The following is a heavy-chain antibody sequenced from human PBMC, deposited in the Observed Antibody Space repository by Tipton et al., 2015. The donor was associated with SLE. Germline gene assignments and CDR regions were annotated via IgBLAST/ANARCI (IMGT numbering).Heavy chain of an antibody. CDR2: IYSGGRT. J-gene: IGHJ4*02. D-gene: IGHD6-19*01. CDR1: GFTFSTYA. Sequence: EASGFTFSTYAMSWVRRAPGKWLEWVSVIYSGGRTYYADSVKCRFTISRDTSKNTLYLQMNSLRAEDTAVYYCARDRIAVAGRRGSFDYWGQGTLVTVST. V-gene: IGHV3-53*05. CDR3: ARDRIAVAGRRGSFDY.